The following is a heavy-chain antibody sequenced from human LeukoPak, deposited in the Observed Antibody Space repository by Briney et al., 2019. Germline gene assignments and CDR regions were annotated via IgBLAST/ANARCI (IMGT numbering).Heavy chain of an antibody. D-gene: IGHD2-2*01. CDR3: ARDYCSSTSCLFDY. Sequence: GASVKVSCKASGYTFTSYGISWVRQAPGQGLEWMGWISAYNGNTNYAQNFQGRVTMTRDTSINTAYMELSRLRSDDTAVYYCARDYCSSTSCLFDYWGQGTLVTVSS. V-gene: IGHV1-18*01. CDR2: ISAYNGNT. J-gene: IGHJ4*02. CDR1: GYTFTSYG.